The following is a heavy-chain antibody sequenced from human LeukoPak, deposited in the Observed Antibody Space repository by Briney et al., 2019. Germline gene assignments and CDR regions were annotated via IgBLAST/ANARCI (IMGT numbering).Heavy chain of an antibody. D-gene: IGHD3-10*01. CDR1: GGTFSSYA. CDR2: IIPIFGTA. CDR3: ARDPSYYYGSGVPGGGWFDP. J-gene: IGHJ5*02. Sequence: SVKASCKASGGTFSSYAISWVRQAPGQGLEWMGGIIPIFGTANYAQKFQGRVTITADESTSTAYMELSSLRSEDTAVYYCARDPSYYYGSGVPGGGWFDPWGQGTLVTVSS. V-gene: IGHV1-69*13.